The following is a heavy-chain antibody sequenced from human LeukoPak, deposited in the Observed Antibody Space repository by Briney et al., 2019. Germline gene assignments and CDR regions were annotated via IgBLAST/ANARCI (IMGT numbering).Heavy chain of an antibody. CDR2: IYYSGST. CDR3: ASWSGYYLYFDY. D-gene: IGHD3-3*01. J-gene: IGHJ4*02. V-gene: IGHV4-30-4*01. CDR1: GGSFSDYY. Sequence: SETLSLTCAVYGGSFSDYYWSWIRQPPGKGLEWIGYIYYSGSTYYNPSLKSRVTISVDTSKNQFSLKLSSVTAADTAVYYCASWSGYYLYFDYWGQGTLVTVPS.